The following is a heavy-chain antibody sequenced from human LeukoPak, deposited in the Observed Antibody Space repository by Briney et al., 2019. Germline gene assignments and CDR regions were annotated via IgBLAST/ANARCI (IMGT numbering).Heavy chain of an antibody. CDR1: GFTFGNDA. CDR2: ISVNGGST. J-gene: IGHJ4*02. V-gene: IGHV3-43*02. CDR3: VKGYRGSAEPDY. D-gene: IGHD3-10*01. Sequence: GGFLRLSCAASGFTFGNDAMQWVRQVPGKGLEWVSLISVNGGSTYYADSVKGRFIISRDNSRNSLYLQMNSLTSEDSALYYCVKGYRGSAEPDYWGQGTLVTVSS.